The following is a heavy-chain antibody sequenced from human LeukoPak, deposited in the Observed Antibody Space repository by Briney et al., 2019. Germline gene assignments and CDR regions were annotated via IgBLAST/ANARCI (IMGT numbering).Heavy chain of an antibody. V-gene: IGHV4-59*01. CDR1: GGSISSYY. CDR2: IYYSGST. Sequence: SETLSLTCTVSGGSISSYYWSWIRQPPGKGLEWIGYIYYSGSTNYNPSLKSRVTISVDTSKNQFSLKLSSVTAADTAVYYCARGNFWSGCYPYFDYWGQGTLVTVSS. CDR3: ARGNFWSGCYPYFDY. J-gene: IGHJ4*02. D-gene: IGHD3-3*01.